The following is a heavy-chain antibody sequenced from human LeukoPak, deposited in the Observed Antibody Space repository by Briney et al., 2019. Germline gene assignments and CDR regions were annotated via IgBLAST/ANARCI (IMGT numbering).Heavy chain of an antibody. CDR1: DGSFSGYY. J-gene: IGHJ1*01. CDR3: ASPRGDDSGGYYTWYFHH. V-gene: IGHV4-34*01. CDR2: SGST. Sequence: SETLSLTCAVYDGSFSGYYWGWIRQPPGKGLEWIGSGSTYYNPSLKSRVTISVDTSKNQFSLKLSSVTAADTAVYFCASPRGDDSGGYYTWYFHHWGQGILVTVSS. D-gene: IGHD3-22*01.